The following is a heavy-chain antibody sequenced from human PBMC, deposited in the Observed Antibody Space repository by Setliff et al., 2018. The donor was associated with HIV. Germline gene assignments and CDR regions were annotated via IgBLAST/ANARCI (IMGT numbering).Heavy chain of an antibody. CDR2: VSPNGYEK. V-gene: IGHV3-23*01. Sequence: GESLKISCAAFGYGYSTFDMDWVRQTPGKGLEWVADVSPNGYEKRYADFAKGRFTVSRDNSKNILFLQMDSLGADDTGIYYCAKPTSGMHPRAFDLWGRGTVVTVSS. J-gene: IGHJ3*01. CDR1: GYGYSTFD. CDR3: AKPTSGMHPRAFDL. D-gene: IGHD1-26*01.